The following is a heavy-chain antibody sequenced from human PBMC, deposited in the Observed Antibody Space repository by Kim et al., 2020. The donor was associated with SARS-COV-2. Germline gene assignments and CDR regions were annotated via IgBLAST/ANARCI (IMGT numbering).Heavy chain of an antibody. CDR1: GFTFSNYW. D-gene: IGHD6-19*01. V-gene: IGHV3-7*01. CDR3: ARGQKVSGCGRDYFDY. J-gene: IGHJ4*02. CDR2: IKKGGDLT. Sequence: GGSLRLSCAASGFTFSNYWMIWVRQAPGKGLEWVANIKKGGDLTYHVDSVEGRFIISRDNTKNTLYLQMNSLRTEDMAVYFCARGQKVSGCGRDYFDYWGRGTLVSVSS.